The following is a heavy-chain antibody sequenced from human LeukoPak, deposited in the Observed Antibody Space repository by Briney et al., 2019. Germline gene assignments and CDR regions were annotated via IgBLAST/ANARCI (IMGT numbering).Heavy chain of an antibody. CDR2: ISSSSSYI. J-gene: IGHJ4*02. CDR3: ARGAGYSYGLFDYFDY. D-gene: IGHD5-18*01. V-gene: IGHV3-21*01. Sequence: GGSLRLSCAASGFTFSSYSMNWVRQAPGKGLEWVSSISSSSSYIYYADSVKGRFTISRDNAKNSLYLQMNSLRAEDTAVYYCARGAGYSYGLFDYFDYWGQGTLVTVSS. CDR1: GFTFSSYS.